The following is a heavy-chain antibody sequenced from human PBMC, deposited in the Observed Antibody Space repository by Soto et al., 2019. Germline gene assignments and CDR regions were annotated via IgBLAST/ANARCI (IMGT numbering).Heavy chain of an antibody. V-gene: IGHV3-33*01. CDR3: ARDREQWLVGYYFDY. CDR2: IWYDGSNI. CDR1: GFTFSRYG. D-gene: IGHD6-19*01. J-gene: IGHJ4*02. Sequence: GGSLRLSCAASGFTFSRYGMHWVRQAPGRGLEWVAVIWYDGSNIYYADSVKGRFTISRDNSKDTLDLQMDSLRAEDTAVYYCARDREQWLVGYYFDYWGQGTLVTVSS.